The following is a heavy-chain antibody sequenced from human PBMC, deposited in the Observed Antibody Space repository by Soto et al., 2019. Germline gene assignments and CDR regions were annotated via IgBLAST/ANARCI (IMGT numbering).Heavy chain of an antibody. Sequence: GASVKVSCKASGYTLTSYAMHWVRQAPGQRLEWMGWINAGNGNTKYSQKFQGRVTITRDTSASTAYMELSSLRSEDTAVYYCAGAGERFLEWSNPYYYYGMDVWGQGTTVTVSS. J-gene: IGHJ6*02. V-gene: IGHV1-3*01. CDR1: GYTLTSYA. CDR3: AGAGERFLEWSNPYYYYGMDV. CDR2: INAGNGNT. D-gene: IGHD3-3*01.